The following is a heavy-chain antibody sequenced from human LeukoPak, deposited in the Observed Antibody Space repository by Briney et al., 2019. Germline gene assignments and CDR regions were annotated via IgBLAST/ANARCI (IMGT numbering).Heavy chain of an antibody. J-gene: IGHJ4*02. CDR3: ARDRSPQNYYDSSGEFDY. CDR2: ISYSGST. D-gene: IGHD3-22*01. CDR1: GGSISSSNW. V-gene: IGHV4-4*02. Sequence: PSGTLSLTCAVSGGSISSSNWWSWVRQPPGKGLEWIGSISYSGSTYYNPSLESRVTILVDTSKNQFSLKLSSVTAADTAVYYCARDRSPQNYYDSSGEFDYWGQGTLVTVSS.